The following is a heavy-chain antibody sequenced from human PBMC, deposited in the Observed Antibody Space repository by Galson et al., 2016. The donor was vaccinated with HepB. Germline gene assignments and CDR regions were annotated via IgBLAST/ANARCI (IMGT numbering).Heavy chain of an antibody. J-gene: IGHJ4*02. CDR2: FDPEDGET. Sequence: SVKVSCKVSGYTLTELSMHWVRQAPGKGLEWMGGFDPEDGETIYAQKFQGRVTMTTDTSTNTAYMELRSLRSDDTAVYYCARDDGSGWYPFDYWGQGTLVTVSS. CDR1: GYTLTELS. V-gene: IGHV1-24*01. D-gene: IGHD6-19*01. CDR3: ARDDGSGWYPFDY.